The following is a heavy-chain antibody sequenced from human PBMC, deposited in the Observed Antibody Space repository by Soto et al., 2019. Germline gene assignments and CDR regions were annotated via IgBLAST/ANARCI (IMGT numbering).Heavy chain of an antibody. J-gene: IGHJ4*02. Sequence: ASVKVSCKASGGTFSSYAISWVRQAPGQGLEWMGWINPNSGGTNYAQKFQGWVTMTRDTSISTAYMELSRLRSDDTAVYYCARGYDILTGYYSPLSDYWGQGTLVTVSS. CDR3: ARGYDILTGYYSPLSDY. D-gene: IGHD3-9*01. CDR1: GGTFSSYA. CDR2: INPNSGGT. V-gene: IGHV1-2*04.